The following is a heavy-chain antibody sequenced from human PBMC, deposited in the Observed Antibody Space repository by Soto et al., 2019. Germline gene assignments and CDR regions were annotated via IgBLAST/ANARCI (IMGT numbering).Heavy chain of an antibody. J-gene: IGHJ4*02. Sequence: SETLSLTCTVSGGSISSGGYYWSWIRQHPGKGLGWIGYIYYSGSTYYNPSLKSRVTISVDTSKNQFSLKLSSVTAADTAVYYCARGTWGYCSGGSCYPFDYWGQGTLVTVSS. V-gene: IGHV4-31*03. CDR1: GGSISSGGYY. CDR2: IYYSGST. CDR3: ARGTWGYCSGGSCYPFDY. D-gene: IGHD2-15*01.